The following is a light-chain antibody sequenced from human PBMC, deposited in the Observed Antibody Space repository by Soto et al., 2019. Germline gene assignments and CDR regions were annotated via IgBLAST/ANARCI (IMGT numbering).Light chain of an antibody. V-gene: IGLV3-1*01. Sequence: SYELTQPPSLSVSPGQTASITCSGDKLGDKYACWYQQKPGQSPVLVIYQDSNRTSGIPERFSGSNSGNTATLTISGTQAMDEADYYCQAWDSSTVVFGGGTKLTVL. J-gene: IGLJ2*01. CDR1: KLGDKY. CDR3: QAWDSSTVV. CDR2: QDS.